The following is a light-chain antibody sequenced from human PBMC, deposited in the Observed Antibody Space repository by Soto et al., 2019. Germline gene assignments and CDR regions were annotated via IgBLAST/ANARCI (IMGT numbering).Light chain of an antibody. CDR3: QHYNSYSEA. CDR1: QGIRND. J-gene: IGKJ1*01. Sequence: IPMSQSPSTLSASVGDRVTITCRASQGIRNDLGWYQQEPGKAPKLLIYAASSLESGVPSRFSGSGSGTEFTLTISSLQPDDFATYYCQHYNSYSEAFGQGTKVDIK. CDR2: AAS. V-gene: IGKV1-17*01.